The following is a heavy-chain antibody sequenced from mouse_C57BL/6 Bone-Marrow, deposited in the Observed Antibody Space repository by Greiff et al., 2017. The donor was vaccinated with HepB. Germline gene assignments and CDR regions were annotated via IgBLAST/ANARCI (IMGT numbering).Heavy chain of an antibody. Sequence: QVHVKQSGPELVKPGASVKLSCKASGYTFTSYDINWVKQRPGQGLEWIGWIYPRDGSTKYNEKFKGKATLTVDTSSSTAYMELHSLTSEDSAVYFCARPTTVPHYAMDYWGQGTSVTVSS. J-gene: IGHJ4*01. D-gene: IGHD1-1*01. V-gene: IGHV1-85*01. CDR3: ARPTTVPHYAMDY. CDR1: GYTFTSYD. CDR2: IYPRDGST.